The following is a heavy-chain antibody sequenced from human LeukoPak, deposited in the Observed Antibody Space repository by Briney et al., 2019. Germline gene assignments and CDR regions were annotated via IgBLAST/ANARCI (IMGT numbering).Heavy chain of an antibody. V-gene: IGHV3-48*02. Sequence: GGSLRLSCAASGFSFSTYSMNWVRQAPGKGLEWLSYISSTSTTIYYADSVKGRFTISRDNAKNSLYLQMNSLRDEDTAVYYCARAGDYWGQGTLVTVSS. J-gene: IGHJ4*02. CDR2: ISSTSTTI. CDR3: ARAGDY. CDR1: GFSFSTYS.